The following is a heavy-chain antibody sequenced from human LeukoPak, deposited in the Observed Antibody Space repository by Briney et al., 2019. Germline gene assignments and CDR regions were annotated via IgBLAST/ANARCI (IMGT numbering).Heavy chain of an antibody. V-gene: IGHV3-48*03. D-gene: IGHD1-26*01. CDR2: ISSSGSTI. J-gene: IGHJ4*02. CDR1: GFTFSSYE. CDR3: ARDGYSGSYFDY. Sequence: GGSLRLSCAASGFTFSSYEMNWVRQAPGKGLEWVSYISSSGSTIYYADSVKGRFNISRDNAKNSLYLQMNSLRAEDTAVYYCARDGYSGSYFDYWGQGTLVTVSS.